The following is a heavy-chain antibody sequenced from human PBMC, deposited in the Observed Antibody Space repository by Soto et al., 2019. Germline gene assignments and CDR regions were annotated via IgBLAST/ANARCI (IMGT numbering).Heavy chain of an antibody. D-gene: IGHD3-22*01. CDR3: ARDLKRYYDSSGYGYYYYGMDV. CDR2: IIPIFGSA. CDR1: GFTFSSYA. V-gene: IGHV1-69*01. J-gene: IGHJ6*02. Sequence: VQLLESGGGLVQPGGSLRLSCAASGFTFSSYAISWVRQAPGQGLEWMGGIIPIFGSANYAQKFQGRVTITADESTSTAYMDLSSLRSEDTAVYYCARDLKRYYDSSGYGYYYYGMDVWGQGTTVTVSS.